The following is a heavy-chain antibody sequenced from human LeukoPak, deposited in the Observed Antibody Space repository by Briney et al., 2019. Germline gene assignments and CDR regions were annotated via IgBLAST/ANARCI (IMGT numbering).Heavy chain of an antibody. D-gene: IGHD5-24*01. V-gene: IGHV3-48*03. CDR1: GFTFSSYE. Sequence: SGGSLRLSCEASGFTFSSYEMTWVRQAPGKGLEWVSSIKSGFTVFYADSVKGRFTISRDNAKNSLYLQMSSVRHEDTAVYYYTRDRQRYGSVLDFWGQGTLVTVSS. J-gene: IGHJ4*02. CDR3: TRDRQRYGSVLDF. CDR2: IKSGFTV.